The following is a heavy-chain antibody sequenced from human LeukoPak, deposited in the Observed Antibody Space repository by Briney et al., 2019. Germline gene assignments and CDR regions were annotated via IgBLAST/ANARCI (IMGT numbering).Heavy chain of an antibody. Sequence: SETLSLTCTVSGASIRSHHWTWIRQPPGKGLEWIGNVYYVGSTSSSPSLKSRVTISLDTYKNQFSLEMNSVTAADTAVYYCARSGDSSAYYSFWGQGTLVTVSS. CDR3: ARSGDSSAYYSF. J-gene: IGHJ4*02. CDR2: VYYVGST. D-gene: IGHD3-22*01. V-gene: IGHV4-59*11. CDR1: GASIRSHH.